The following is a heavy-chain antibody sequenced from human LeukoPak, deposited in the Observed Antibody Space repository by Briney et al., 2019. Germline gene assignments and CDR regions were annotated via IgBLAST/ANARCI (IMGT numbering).Heavy chain of an antibody. Sequence: SQTLSLTCTVSGGSISSGGYYWSWIRQHPGTGLEWLGYIYYSESTYYNPSLKSRVTISVDTSKNQFSLKLSSVTAADTAVYYCARDRRVPAATYYYYYGMDVWGQGTTVTVSS. V-gene: IGHV4-31*03. D-gene: IGHD2-2*01. J-gene: IGHJ6*02. CDR3: ARDRRVPAATYYYYYGMDV. CDR1: GGSISSGGYY. CDR2: IYYSEST.